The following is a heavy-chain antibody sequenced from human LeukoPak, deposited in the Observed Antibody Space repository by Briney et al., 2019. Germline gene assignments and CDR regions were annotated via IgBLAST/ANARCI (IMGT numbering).Heavy chain of an antibody. CDR1: GFTFSNYA. CDR2: INDSGGST. V-gene: IGHV3-23*01. Sequence: GGSLRLSCAASGFTFSNYAMSWVRQAPGKGLEWVSAINDSGGSTYYADSVKGRFTISRDNSKNTLYLQMNSLRAEDTAVYYCARSQIRFGGSYYFDYWGQGTLVTVSS. D-gene: IGHD3-10*01. CDR3: ARSQIRFGGSYYFDY. J-gene: IGHJ4*02.